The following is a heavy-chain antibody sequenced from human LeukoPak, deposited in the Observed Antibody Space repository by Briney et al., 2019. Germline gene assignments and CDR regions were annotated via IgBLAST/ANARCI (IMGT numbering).Heavy chain of an antibody. Sequence: GGSLRLSCAASGFTFSSYEMNWVRQAPGKGLEWVSYISSSGSTIYYADSVKGRFPISRDNAKNSLYLQMNSLRAEDTAVYYCARGGLAVAGTSVDYWGQGTLVTVSS. J-gene: IGHJ4*02. D-gene: IGHD6-19*01. CDR2: ISSSGSTI. V-gene: IGHV3-48*03. CDR1: GFTFSSYE. CDR3: ARGGLAVAGTSVDY.